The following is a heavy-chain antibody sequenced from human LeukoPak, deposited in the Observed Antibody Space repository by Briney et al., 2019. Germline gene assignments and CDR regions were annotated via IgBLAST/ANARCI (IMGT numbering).Heavy chain of an antibody. D-gene: IGHD3-10*01. Sequence: HPGGSLRLSCTASGFTFTNYPIHWVRQAPGKGLEWVAVMSYDGNNKYYADSVKGRFTISRDSSKNTLYLQMNSLRAEDTAVYYCARASGSGSLPGYFDLWGRGTLLTVSS. CDR3: ARASGSGSLPGYFDL. J-gene: IGHJ2*01. CDR2: MSYDGNNK. CDR1: GFTFTNYP. V-gene: IGHV3-30-3*01.